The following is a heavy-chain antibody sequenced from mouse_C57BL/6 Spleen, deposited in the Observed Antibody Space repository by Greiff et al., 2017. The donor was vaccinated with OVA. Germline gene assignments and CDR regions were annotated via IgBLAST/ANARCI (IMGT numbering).Heavy chain of an antibody. CDR2: IRNNANGYTT. D-gene: IGHD2-3*01. V-gene: IGHV7-3*01. J-gene: IGHJ1*03. CDR3: ARLTDGYPYWYGDD. CDR1: GFTFTDYY. Sequence: DVHLVESGGGLVQPGGSLSLSCAASGFTFTDYYMRWVRQPPGQALEWLGFIRNNANGYTTEYSASVQGRLTISRATSQSILYLQMNAMRTEDSAANYWARLTDGYPYWYGDDWGTGTTVTVSS.